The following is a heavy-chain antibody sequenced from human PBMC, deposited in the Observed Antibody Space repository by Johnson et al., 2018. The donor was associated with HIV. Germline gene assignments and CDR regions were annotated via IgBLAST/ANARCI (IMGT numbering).Heavy chain of an antibody. CDR1: GFTFSNHG. CDR3: ASSFYQQLRAFDI. D-gene: IGHD6-13*01. Sequence: QVQLVESGGGVVQPGRSLRLSCAASGFTFSNHGMHWVRQAPGKGLEWVAVISFDGSNKYYADSVKGRFTISRDNSNNTLYLQMNSLRAEDTAVYYCASSFYQQLRAFDIWGQGTMVTVSS. CDR2: ISFDGSNK. J-gene: IGHJ3*02. V-gene: IGHV3-30*03.